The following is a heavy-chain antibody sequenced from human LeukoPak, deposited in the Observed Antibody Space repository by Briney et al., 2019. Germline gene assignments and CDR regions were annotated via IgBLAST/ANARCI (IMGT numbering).Heavy chain of an antibody. CDR3: ARDLQSQGGGGNLRRAFDI. V-gene: IGHV1-69*04. CDR1: GGTFSSYA. D-gene: IGHD4-23*01. J-gene: IGHJ3*02. Sequence: ASVKVSCKASGGTFSSYAISWVRQAPGQGLEWMGRIIPILGIANYAQKFQGRVTITADKSTSTAYMELSSLRSEDTAVYYCARDLQSQGGGGNLRRAFDIWGQGTMVTVSS. CDR2: IIPILGIA.